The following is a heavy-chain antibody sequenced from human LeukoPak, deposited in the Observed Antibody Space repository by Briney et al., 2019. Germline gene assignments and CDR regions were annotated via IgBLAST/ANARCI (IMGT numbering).Heavy chain of an antibody. CDR2: INHSRTT. CDR3: ARWGSNMAREKGDH. V-gene: IGHV4-34*01. CDR1: GGSFSGYY. D-gene: IGHD3-10*01. J-gene: IGHJ4*02. Sequence: SETLSLTCAVYGGSFSGYYWSWIRQPPGKGLEWIGGINHSRTTNYNPSLKSRVTISVDTSKNQFSLKLSSVTAADTAVYYCARWGSNMAREKGDHWGQGTLVTVSS.